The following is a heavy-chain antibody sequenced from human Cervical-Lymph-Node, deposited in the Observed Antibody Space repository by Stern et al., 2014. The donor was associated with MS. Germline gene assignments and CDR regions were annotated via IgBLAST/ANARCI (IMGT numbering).Heavy chain of an antibody. CDR3: ASSVGELTPEAV. J-gene: IGHJ6*02. D-gene: IGHD3-10*01. CDR1: GGTFSSYA. CDR2: IIPMFCTA. V-gene: IGHV1-69*01. Sequence: VQLVESGAEVKKPGSSVRVSCKASGGTFSSYAISWVRQAPGQGLEWMGGIIPMFCTANYAQKFQGRVTITADDSTTTAYMEVSSLRSEDTAVYYCASSVGELTPEAVWGQGTTVTVFS.